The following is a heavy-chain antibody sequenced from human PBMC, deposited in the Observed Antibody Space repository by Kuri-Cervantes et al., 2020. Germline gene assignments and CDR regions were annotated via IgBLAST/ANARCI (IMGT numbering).Heavy chain of an antibody. D-gene: IGHD3-10*01. CDR3: AREGPELWFGELLDPGWYYYGMDV. CDR2: ISAYNGNT. CDR1: GYTFTSYG. V-gene: IGHV1-18*01. J-gene: IGHJ6*02. Sequence: ASVKVSCKASGYTFTSYGIRWVRQAPGQGLEWMGWISAYNGNTNYAQKLQGRVTMTTDTSTSTAYMELRSLRSDDTAVYYCAREGPELWFGELLDPGWYYYGMDVWGQGTTVTVSS.